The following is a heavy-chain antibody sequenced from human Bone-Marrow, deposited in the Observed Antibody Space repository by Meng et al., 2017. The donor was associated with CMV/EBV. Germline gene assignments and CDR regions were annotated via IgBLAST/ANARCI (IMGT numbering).Heavy chain of an antibody. D-gene: IGHD5-12*01. J-gene: IGHJ4*02. Sequence: SETLSLTCSVSGGSISNYWWSWIRQPPGKGLEWIGYIYYSGSTNYNPSLKSRVTISVDTSKNQFSLKLSSVTAADTAVYYCASSGYSGYDWYFDYWGQGTLVTVSS. CDR2: IYYSGST. V-gene: IGHV4-59*01. CDR3: ASSGYSGYDWYFDY. CDR1: GGSISNYW.